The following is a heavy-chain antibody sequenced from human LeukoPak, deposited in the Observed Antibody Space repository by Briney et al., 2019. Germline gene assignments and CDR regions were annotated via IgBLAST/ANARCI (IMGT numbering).Heavy chain of an antibody. J-gene: IGHJ4*02. CDR2: ITGSGGST. D-gene: IGHD3-22*01. V-gene: IGHV3-23*01. CDR1: GFTFSNYA. CDR3: AREPAGEYYDRGGYLDY. Sequence: GGSLRLSCAASGFTFSNYAMSWVRQAPGKGLEWVSGITGSGGSTNYADSVKGRFTISRDNAKNSLYLQMNSLRAEDTAIYYCAREPAGEYYDRGGYLDYWGPGTLVTVSS.